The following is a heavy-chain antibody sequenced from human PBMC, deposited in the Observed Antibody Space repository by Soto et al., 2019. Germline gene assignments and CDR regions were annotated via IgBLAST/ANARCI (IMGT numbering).Heavy chain of an antibody. V-gene: IGHV1-3*01. CDR3: ARSIVVVTVLDY. Sequence: ASVKVSCKASGYTFTSYAMHWVRQAPGQRLEWMGWINAGNGNTKYSQKFQGRVTITRDTSASTAYMELSSLRSEDTAVYYCARSIVVVTVLDYWGPRSLDTVSS. J-gene: IGHJ4*02. CDR2: INAGNGNT. CDR1: GYTFTSYA. D-gene: IGHD2-21*02.